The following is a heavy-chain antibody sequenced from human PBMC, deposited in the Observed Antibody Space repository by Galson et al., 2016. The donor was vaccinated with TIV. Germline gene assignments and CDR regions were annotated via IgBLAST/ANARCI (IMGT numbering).Heavy chain of an antibody. J-gene: IGHJ5*02. CDR2: INQGESEK. D-gene: IGHD2-2*01. CDR1: RFSLNAYW. Sequence: SLSLSCASSRFSLNAYWMSWLRPAPAKGREWVASINQGESEKDDVDAAQGRFTIPRDNAQTSLHLQMDSLRAEDTDVYYCARMLFDIVGAPAATPTGSFDPWGQGTLVTVSS. CDR3: ARMLFDIVGAPAATPTGSFDP. V-gene: IGHV3-7*01.